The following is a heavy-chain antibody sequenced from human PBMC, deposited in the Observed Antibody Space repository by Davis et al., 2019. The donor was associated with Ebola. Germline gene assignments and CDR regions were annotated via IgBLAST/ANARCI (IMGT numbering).Heavy chain of an antibody. Sequence: GESLKISCEGSGYTFSNYWIGWVRQMPGKGLEWMGTIYPGDSDTRYSPSFQGQVTISADKSTSSAYLQWSSLTASDTAMYYCARHRIPAPLAAPSFIDYWGQGTLVTVSS. J-gene: IGHJ4*02. CDR1: GYTFSNYW. CDR2: IYPGDSDT. D-gene: IGHD6-6*01. V-gene: IGHV5-51*01. CDR3: ARHRIPAPLAAPSFIDY.